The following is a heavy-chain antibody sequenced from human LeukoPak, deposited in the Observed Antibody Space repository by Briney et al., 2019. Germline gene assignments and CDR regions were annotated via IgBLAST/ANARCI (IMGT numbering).Heavy chain of an antibody. CDR3: ARGGYHDTSGYLIDY. Sequence: AASVKVSCKASGYTFRSYDINWVRQANGQGLEWMGWMNPNSGNTGYAQKFQGRVTMTRNTSITTVYMELSSLRSEDTAIYYCARGGYHDTSGYLIDYWGQGTLVTVSS. V-gene: IGHV1-8*02. CDR1: GYTFRSYD. CDR2: MNPNSGNT. D-gene: IGHD3-22*01. J-gene: IGHJ4*02.